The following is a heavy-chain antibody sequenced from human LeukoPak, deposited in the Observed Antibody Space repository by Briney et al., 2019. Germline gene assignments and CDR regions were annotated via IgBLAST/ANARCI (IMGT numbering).Heavy chain of an antibody. Sequence: PGGSLRLSCAASGFTFSSYEMNWVRQAPGKGLEWVSYISSSGSTIYYADSVKGRFTISRDNAKNSLYLQMNSLRAEDTAVYYCARAREPITMIVGHPDAFDIWGQGTMVTVSS. CDR3: ARAREPITMIVGHPDAFDI. D-gene: IGHD3-22*01. J-gene: IGHJ3*02. CDR1: GFTFSSYE. V-gene: IGHV3-48*03. CDR2: ISSSGSTI.